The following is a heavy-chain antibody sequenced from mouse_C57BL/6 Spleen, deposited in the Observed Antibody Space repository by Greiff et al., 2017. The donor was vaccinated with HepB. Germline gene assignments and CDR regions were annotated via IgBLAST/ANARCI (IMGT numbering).Heavy chain of an antibody. V-gene: IGHV6-3*01. J-gene: IGHJ3*01. CDR3: TATPDAWFAY. CDR2: IRLKSDNYAT. CDR1: GFTFSNYW. Sequence: EVKVEESGGGLVQPGGSMKLSCVASGFTFSNYWMNWVRQSPEKGLEWVAQIRLKSDNYATHYAESVKGRFTISRDDSKSSVYLQMNNLRAEDTGIYYCTATPDAWFAYWGQGTLVTVSA.